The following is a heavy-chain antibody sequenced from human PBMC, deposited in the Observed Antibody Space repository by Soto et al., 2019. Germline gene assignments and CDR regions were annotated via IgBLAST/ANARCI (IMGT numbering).Heavy chain of an antibody. CDR2: ISYDGSNK. Sequence: QVQLVESGGGVVQPGRSLRLSCAASGFTFSSYGMHWVRQAPGKGLEWVAVISYDGSNKYYADSVKGRFTISRDNSKNTLYLQMNSLRAEDTAVYYCAKDGVYCSGTSCHNYYYYGMDVWGQGTTVTVSS. CDR1: GFTFSSYG. CDR3: AKDGVYCSGTSCHNYYYYGMDV. D-gene: IGHD2-2*01. V-gene: IGHV3-30*18. J-gene: IGHJ6*02.